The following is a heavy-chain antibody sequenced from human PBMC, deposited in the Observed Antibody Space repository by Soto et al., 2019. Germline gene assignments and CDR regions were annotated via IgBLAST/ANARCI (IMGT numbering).Heavy chain of an antibody. CDR3: ARSIDP. Sequence: LVKLDRKSVGDTCSSYAINWVRQAPGQGLEWMGGIIPIFDTANFAQKFQGRVTITADESTSTAYMELSSLRSEDTAVYYCARSIDPWGQGTLVTVSS. CDR2: IIPIFDTA. CDR1: GDTCSSYA. V-gene: IGHV1-69*01. J-gene: IGHJ5*02.